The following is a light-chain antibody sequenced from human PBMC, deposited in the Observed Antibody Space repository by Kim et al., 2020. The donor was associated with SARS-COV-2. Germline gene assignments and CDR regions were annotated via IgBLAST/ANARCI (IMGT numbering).Light chain of an antibody. CDR3: QSWDSSTVV. Sequence: SYELTQSPSVSVSPGQTASITCSGDKLGDRFVCWYQQKPGQSPVLVIYQDNKRPSGIPERFSGSNFGNTATLTISETQAIEDADYYCQSWDSSTVVFGGGTKLTVL. CDR2: QDN. CDR1: KLGDRF. J-gene: IGLJ3*02. V-gene: IGLV3-1*01.